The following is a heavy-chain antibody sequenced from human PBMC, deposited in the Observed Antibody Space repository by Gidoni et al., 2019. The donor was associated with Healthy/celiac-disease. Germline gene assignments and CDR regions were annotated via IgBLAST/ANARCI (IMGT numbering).Heavy chain of an antibody. D-gene: IGHD1-26*01. CDR3: ARDGAGGSYGFSFDI. Sequence: QVQLVESGGGVVQPGRSLILSCAASGFTFSRYAMHWVRQAPGKGLEWVAVISYDGSNKYYADSVKGRFTISRDNSKNTLYLQMNSLRAEDTAVYYCARDGAGGSYGFSFDIWGQGTMVTVSS. CDR2: ISYDGSNK. V-gene: IGHV3-30-3*01. CDR1: GFTFSRYA. J-gene: IGHJ3*02.